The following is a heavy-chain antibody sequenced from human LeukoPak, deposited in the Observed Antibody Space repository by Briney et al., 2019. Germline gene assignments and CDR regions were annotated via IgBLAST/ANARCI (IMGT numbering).Heavy chain of an antibody. J-gene: IGHJ4*02. Sequence: GGSLRLSCAASGFTFSRNGMHWVRQAPGKGLEWVAFIRYDGSNKFYADFVKGRFTISRDNSNNTLNLQMSSLSAEDTAVYYCAKGTGHLTFDYWGQGTLVTVSS. CDR1: GFTFSRNG. V-gene: IGHV3-30*02. CDR2: IRYDGSNK. D-gene: IGHD1-1*01. CDR3: AKGTGHLTFDY.